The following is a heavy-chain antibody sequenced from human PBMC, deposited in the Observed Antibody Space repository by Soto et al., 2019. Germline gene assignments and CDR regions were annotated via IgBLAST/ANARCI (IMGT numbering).Heavy chain of an antibody. J-gene: IGHJ6*02. CDR1: GFTFCDYY. D-gene: IGHD5-18*01. Sequence: GGSLRLSCAASGFTFCDYYMTWIRQAPGKGLEWVSYISSSGTTIYYADSVKGRFTISRDNAKNSVYLQMNSLRAEDTAVYYCARDLDTAMVRVYYYYNGMDVWGQGATVTVSS. CDR3: ARDLDTAMVRVYYYYNGMDV. CDR2: ISSSGTTI. V-gene: IGHV3-11*01.